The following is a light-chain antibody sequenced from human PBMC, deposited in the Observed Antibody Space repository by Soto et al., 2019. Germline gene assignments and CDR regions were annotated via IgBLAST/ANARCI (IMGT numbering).Light chain of an antibody. J-gene: IGLJ1*01. Sequence: QSALTQPPSASGSPGQSVTISCTGTSSDVGAYDYVSWYQQQPGKAPKLMIYEINKRPSGVPDRFSGSKSGNTASLTVSGLQAEDEADYYCSSFAGSNNFPYVFGTGTKLTVL. CDR2: EIN. V-gene: IGLV2-8*01. CDR1: SSDVGAYDY. CDR3: SSFAGSNNFPYV.